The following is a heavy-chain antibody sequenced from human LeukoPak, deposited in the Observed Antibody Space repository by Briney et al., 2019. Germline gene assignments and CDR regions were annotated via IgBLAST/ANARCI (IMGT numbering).Heavy chain of an antibody. Sequence: SQTLSLTCAVTGGSFSRFYGSWLRQPPGKGLEWIGEITDHGGTTYNPSLKSRVTISLDTSKNQFSLTLSSVTAADTSIYYCARQLYWDGIDIWGQGTMVTVSS. J-gene: IGHJ3*02. CDR2: ITDHGGT. CDR1: GGSFSRFY. CDR3: ARQLYWDGIDI. V-gene: IGHV4-34*01. D-gene: IGHD2-8*02.